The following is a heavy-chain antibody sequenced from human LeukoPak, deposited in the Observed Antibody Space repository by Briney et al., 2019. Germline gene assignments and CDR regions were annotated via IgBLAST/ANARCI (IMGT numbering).Heavy chain of an antibody. CDR2: IYSGGST. D-gene: IGHD6-19*01. CDR1: GFTVSSNY. J-gene: IGHJ4*02. CDR3: ARVGRGWYFDY. Sequence: GGSLRLSCAASGFTVSSNYMSWVRQAPGKGLEWVSVIYSGGSTYYADSVKGRFTISRDNSKNTLYLQMNSLRAEDTAVYYCARVGRGWYFDYWGQGTLVTVSS. V-gene: IGHV3-66*01.